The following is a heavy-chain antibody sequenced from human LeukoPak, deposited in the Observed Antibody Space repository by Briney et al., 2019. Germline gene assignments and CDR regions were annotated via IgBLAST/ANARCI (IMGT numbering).Heavy chain of an antibody. V-gene: IGHV3-30-3*01. CDR1: GFTFSSYA. CDR2: ISYGGSYK. D-gene: IGHD3-3*01. CDR3: ARDYDFWSGYYTERGYYFDY. Sequence: GGSLRLSCAASGFTFSSYAMHWVGQAPGTGLEGVAVISYGGSYKYYADYVQGRFTISRDNSKNTLNMQMTRLIAEDTAVYYCARDYDFWSGYYTERGYYFDYWGQGTLVTVSS. J-gene: IGHJ4*02.